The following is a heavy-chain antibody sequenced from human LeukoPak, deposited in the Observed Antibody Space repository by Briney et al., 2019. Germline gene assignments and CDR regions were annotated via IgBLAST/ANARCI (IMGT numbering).Heavy chain of an antibody. V-gene: IGHV4-61*02. J-gene: IGHJ5*02. CDR2: IYTSGST. CDR3: ARFGHDCSSTSCYFDP. Sequence: TLSLTCTVSGGSISSGSYYWSWIRQPAGKGLEWIGRIYTSGSTNYNPSLKSRVTISVDTSKNQFSLKLSPVTAADTAVYYCARFGHDCSSTSCYFDPWGQGTLVTVSS. CDR1: GGSISSGSYY. D-gene: IGHD2-2*01.